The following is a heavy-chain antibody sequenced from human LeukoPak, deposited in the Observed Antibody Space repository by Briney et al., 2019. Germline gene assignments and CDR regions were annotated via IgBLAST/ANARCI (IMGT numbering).Heavy chain of an antibody. CDR3: ARDMALVVGLDVFDI. CDR2: ISTYNGYT. J-gene: IGHJ3*02. D-gene: IGHD3-22*01. Sequence: GASVKVSCKASGYTFTRYGIGWVRQATGQGLEWMGWISTYNGYTNYVQKRQGRVTMTTDTSTSTADMELRSLRSDDTAGYYCARDMALVVGLDVFDIWAQGTLVSVSP. CDR1: GYTFTRYG. V-gene: IGHV1-18*01.